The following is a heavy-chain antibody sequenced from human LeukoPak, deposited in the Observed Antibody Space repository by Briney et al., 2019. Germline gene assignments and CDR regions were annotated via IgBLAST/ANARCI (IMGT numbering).Heavy chain of an antibody. CDR3: ARVMRSGSPFDY. V-gene: IGHV3-53*01. J-gene: IGHJ4*02. CDR1: GFTVSSNY. Sequence: PGGSLRLSCAASGFTVSSNYMSWVRQAPGKGLEWVSVIYSGGSTYYADSVKGRFTISRDNSKNTLYLQMYSLRAEDTAVYYCARVMRSGSPFDYWGQGTLVTVSS. D-gene: IGHD1-26*01. CDR2: IYSGGST.